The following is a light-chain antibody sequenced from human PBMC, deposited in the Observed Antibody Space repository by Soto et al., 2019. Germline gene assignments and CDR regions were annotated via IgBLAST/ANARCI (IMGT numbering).Light chain of an antibody. V-gene: IGLV2-14*01. J-gene: IGLJ1*01. CDR3: SSDTSSSTPYV. CDR2: AVS. Sequence: QSALTQPASVSGSPGQSITISCTGPSSDVGGYNYVSWYQQHPGKAPKLMIYAVSNRTSGVSNRFSGSKSGNKASLTISGPQAEDEADYYCSSDTSSSTPYVFGTGTKLTVL. CDR1: SSDVGGYNY.